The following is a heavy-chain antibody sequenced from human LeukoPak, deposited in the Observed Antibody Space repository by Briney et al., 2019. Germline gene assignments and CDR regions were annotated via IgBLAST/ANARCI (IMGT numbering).Heavy chain of an antibody. CDR2: IYYSGST. CDR1: RGSIRHYS. D-gene: IGHD4-17*01. CDR3: ARKTVIACSYYY. V-gene: IGHV4-59*01. Sequence: SETLSLTSTVSRGSIRHYSLSWIRQSPGKGLEWIGYIYYSGSTNYNPSLKSRVSISVDTSKKQFSLELTSVTPADTAVYFCARKTVIACSYYYWGQGILVTVSS. J-gene: IGHJ4*02.